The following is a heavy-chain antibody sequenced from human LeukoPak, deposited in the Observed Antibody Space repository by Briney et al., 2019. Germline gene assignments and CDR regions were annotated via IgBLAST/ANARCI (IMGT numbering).Heavy chain of an antibody. Sequence: SVKVSCKASGGTFSSYAISWVRQAPGQGLEWMGGIIPIFGTANYAQKFQGRVTITTDESTSTAYMELSSLRSEDTAVYYCAREGGDGYNLDYWGQGTLVTVSS. CDR2: IIPIFGTA. V-gene: IGHV1-69*05. CDR1: GGTFSSYA. J-gene: IGHJ4*02. D-gene: IGHD5-24*01. CDR3: AREGGDGYNLDY.